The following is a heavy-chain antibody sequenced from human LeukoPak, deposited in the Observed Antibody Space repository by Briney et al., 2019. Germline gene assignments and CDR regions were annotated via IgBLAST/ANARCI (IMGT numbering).Heavy chain of an antibody. D-gene: IGHD6-6*01. CDR2: ISSSSYI. CDR1: GFTFSSYS. V-gene: IGHV3-21*01. J-gene: IGHJ4*02. Sequence: PGGSLRLSCAASGFTFSSYSMNWVRQAPGKGLEWVSSISSSSYIYYADSVKGRFTISRDNAKNSLYLQMNSLRAEDTAVYYCARVYSSSSEPFDYWGQGTLVTVSS. CDR3: ARVYSSSSEPFDY.